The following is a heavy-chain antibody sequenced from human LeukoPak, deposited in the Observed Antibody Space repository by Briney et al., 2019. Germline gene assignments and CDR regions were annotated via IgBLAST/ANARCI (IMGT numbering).Heavy chain of an antibody. CDR2: IGITSEYI. V-gene: IGHV3-23*01. D-gene: IGHD4-17*01. J-gene: IGHJ3*02. CDR3: AKDPNGDYVGAFDT. CDR1: GFTITAYA. Sequence: GGSLRLSCAASGFTITAYAMSWVRQSPGKGLEWVSGIGITSEYIHYADSVKGRFAISRDNSKNTVYLEMSSLRAEDAGVYYCAKDPNGDYVGAFDTWGQGTMVIVSS.